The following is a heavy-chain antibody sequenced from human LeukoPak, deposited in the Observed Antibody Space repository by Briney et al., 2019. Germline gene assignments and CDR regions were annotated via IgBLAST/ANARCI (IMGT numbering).Heavy chain of an antibody. CDR3: ARGVPRTTVTQGWFDP. J-gene: IGHJ5*02. V-gene: IGHV3-21*01. D-gene: IGHD4-17*01. CDR2: ISSSSSYI. CDR1: GFTFSSYS. Sequence: GGSLRLSCAASGFTFSSYSMNWVRQAPGKGLEWVSSISSSSSYIYYADSVKGRFTISRDNAKNSLYLQMNSLRAEDTAVYYCARGVPRTTVTQGWFDPWGQGTLVTISS.